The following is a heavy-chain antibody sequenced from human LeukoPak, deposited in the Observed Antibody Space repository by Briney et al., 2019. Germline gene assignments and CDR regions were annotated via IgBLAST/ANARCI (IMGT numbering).Heavy chain of an antibody. CDR2: TYYRSKWYN. V-gene: IGHV6-1*01. CDR1: GDSVSSNSAA. CDR3: ARGRFFARYFYYYGMDV. D-gene: IGHD3-3*01. J-gene: IGHJ6*02. Sequence: SQTLSLTCAISGDSVSSNSAAWNWIRQSLSRGLEWLGRTYYRSKWYNDYAVSVTGRLIIDSDTSKNQFFLHLNSVTPEDTAIYYCARGRFFARYFYYYGMDVWGQGTTVTVSS.